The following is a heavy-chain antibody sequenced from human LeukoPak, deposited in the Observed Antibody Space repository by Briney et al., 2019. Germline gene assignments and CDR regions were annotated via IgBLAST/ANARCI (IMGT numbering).Heavy chain of an antibody. V-gene: IGHV4-39*07. CDR3: ARGGSTGTADY. J-gene: IGHJ4*02. CDR2: IYYSGST. Sequence: SETLSLTCTVSGGSISSSSYYWGWIRQPPGKGLEWIGSIYYSGSTYYNPSLKSRVTISVDTSKNQFSLKLSSVTAADTAVYYCARGGSTGTADYWGQGTLVTVSS. D-gene: IGHD1-7*01. CDR1: GGSISSSSYY.